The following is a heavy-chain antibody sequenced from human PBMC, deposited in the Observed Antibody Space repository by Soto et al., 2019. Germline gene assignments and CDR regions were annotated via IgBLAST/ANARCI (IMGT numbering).Heavy chain of an antibody. CDR2: ISGSGGST. CDR3: AKWYYYDSSGSN. CDR1: GFTFSSYA. Sequence: EVQLLESGGGLVQPGGSLRLSCAASGFTFSSYAMSWVRQAPGKGLEWVSAISGSGGSTYYADSVKGRFTISRDNSKNTLYLQMNSLRAEDTAVYCCAKWYYYDSSGSNWGQGTLVTVSS. D-gene: IGHD3-22*01. J-gene: IGHJ4*02. V-gene: IGHV3-23*01.